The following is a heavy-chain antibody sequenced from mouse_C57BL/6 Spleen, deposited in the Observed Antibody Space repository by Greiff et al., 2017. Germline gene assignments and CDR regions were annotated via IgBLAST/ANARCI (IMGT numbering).Heavy chain of an antibody. Sequence: EVQLHQSGPELVKPGASVKISCKASGYSFTGYYMNWVKQSPEKSLEWIGEINPSTGGTTYNQKFKAKATLTVDKSSSTAYMQLKSLPSDYSALYYCARGTAPFAYSSQSTLVPVSA. CDR2: INPSTGGT. J-gene: IGHJ3*01. CDR3: ARGTAPFAY. V-gene: IGHV1-42*01. CDR1: GYSFTGYY. D-gene: IGHD3-3*01.